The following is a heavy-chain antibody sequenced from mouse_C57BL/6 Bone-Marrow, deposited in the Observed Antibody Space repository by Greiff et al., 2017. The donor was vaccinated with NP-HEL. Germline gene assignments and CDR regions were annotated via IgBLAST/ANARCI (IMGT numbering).Heavy chain of an antibody. CDR1: GFTFSDYY. J-gene: IGHJ2*01. V-gene: IGHV5-16*01. D-gene: IGHD2-3*01. Sequence: DVKLVESEGGLVQPGSSMKLSCTASGFTFSDYYMAWVRQVPEKGLEWVANINYDGSSTYYLDSLKSRFTISRDNAKNILYLQMSRLKSEDTATYYCAREDGFDDFDYWGQGTTLTVSS. CDR3: AREDGFDDFDY. CDR2: INYDGSST.